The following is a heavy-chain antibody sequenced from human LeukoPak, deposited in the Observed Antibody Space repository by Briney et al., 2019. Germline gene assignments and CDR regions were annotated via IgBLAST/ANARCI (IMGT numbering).Heavy chain of an antibody. CDR1: GFTFSSYG. CDR2: ISYDGSNK. CDR3: ARVRGRRYDFWSGPFDY. D-gene: IGHD3-3*01. Sequence: QPGGSLRLSCAASGFTFSSYGMHWVRQAPGKGLEWVAVISYDGSNKYYADSVKGRFTISRDNSKNTLYLQMNSLRAEDTAVYYCARVRGRRYDFWSGPFDYWGQGTLVTVSS. V-gene: IGHV3-30*03. J-gene: IGHJ4*02.